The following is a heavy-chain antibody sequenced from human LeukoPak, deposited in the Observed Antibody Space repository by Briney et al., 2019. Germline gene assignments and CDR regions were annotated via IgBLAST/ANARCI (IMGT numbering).Heavy chain of an antibody. CDR1: GYTFTGYY. J-gene: IGHJ4*02. V-gene: IGHV1-2*06. Sequence: ASVKVSCKASGYTFTGYYMHWVRRAPGQGLEWMGRINPNSGGTNYAQKFQGRVTMTRDTSISTAYMELSRLRSDDTAVYYCARDPPWPPGVDYWGQGTLVTVSS. CDR3: ARDPPWPPGVDY. CDR2: INPNSGGT. D-gene: IGHD3-10*01.